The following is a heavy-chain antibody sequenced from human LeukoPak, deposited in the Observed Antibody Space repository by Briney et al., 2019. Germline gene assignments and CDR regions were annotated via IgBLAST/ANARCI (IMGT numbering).Heavy chain of an antibody. D-gene: IGHD4-17*01. J-gene: IGHJ5*02. CDR1: GFTFSSYG. CDR2: ISGSGGST. V-gene: IGHV3-23*01. Sequence: GGSLRLSCAASGFTFSSYGMSWVRQAPGKGLEWVSAISGSGGSTYYADSVKGRITISRDNAKNTLYLQMNSLTAEDTAVYYCARTTVTTGPWGQGTQVIVSS. CDR3: ARTTVTTGP.